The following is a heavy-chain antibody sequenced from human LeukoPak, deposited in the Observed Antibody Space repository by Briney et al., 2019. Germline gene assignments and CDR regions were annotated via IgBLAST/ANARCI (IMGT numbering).Heavy chain of an antibody. CDR1: GFTFNNAW. D-gene: IGHD2-15*01. CDR3: TTCLLAYSFDY. Sequence: PGWSLRLSCAAFGFTFNNAWMSWVRQAPGKGLEWVGRIKSKTNGGTTDHAAPVKGRFTISRDDSKNTLYLQMNSLKTEDTAVYYCTTCLLAYSFDYWGQGTLVTVSS. J-gene: IGHJ4*02. CDR2: IKSKTNGGTT. V-gene: IGHV3-15*01.